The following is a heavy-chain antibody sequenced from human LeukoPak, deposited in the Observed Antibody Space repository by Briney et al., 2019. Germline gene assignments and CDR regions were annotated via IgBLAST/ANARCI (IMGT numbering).Heavy chain of an antibody. V-gene: IGHV3-66*01. CDR3: AREVGGGASGQ. CDR2: IYSDGTI. CDR1: GFTVSSNY. D-gene: IGHD3-16*01. J-gene: IGHJ4*02. Sequence: PGESLRLSCAASGFTVSSNYVSWVRQVPGKGLEWVSVIYSDGTISYADSVKGRFTISRDNSENTLYLQMNSLRDEDTAVYYCAREVGGGASGQWGQGTLVTVSS.